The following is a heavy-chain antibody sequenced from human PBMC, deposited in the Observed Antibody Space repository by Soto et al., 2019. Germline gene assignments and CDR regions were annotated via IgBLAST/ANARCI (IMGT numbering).Heavy chain of an antibody. V-gene: IGHV3-23*01. J-gene: IGHJ4*02. CDR3: ARLFDSGNYYNSAQDX. CDR2: ITGSGDTT. D-gene: IGHD3-10*01. CDR1: GFTFNNYA. Sequence: GGSLRLSCAASGFTFNNYAMAWVRQAPGKGLDWVSAITGSGDTTDYADSVKGRFIISRDNSGDTLYLQMNSLRAEDTAVYFCARLFDSGNYYNSAQDXWGQGMLVTVSS.